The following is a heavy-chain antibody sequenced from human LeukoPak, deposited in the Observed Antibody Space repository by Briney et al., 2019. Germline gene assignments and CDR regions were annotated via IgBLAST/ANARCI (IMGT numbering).Heavy chain of an antibody. Sequence: GGSLRLSCAASGFTFSRFWMSWVCQAPGKGLEWVASINQDESRKHYSDSVRGRFTISRDNTRNSLFLHMDSLSVDDTAIYYCAKLIRDVTIYDFWGRGALVTVSS. CDR3: AKLIRDVTIYDF. J-gene: IGHJ2*01. CDR1: GFTFSRFW. CDR2: INQDESRK. V-gene: IGHV3-7*01. D-gene: IGHD3/OR15-3a*01.